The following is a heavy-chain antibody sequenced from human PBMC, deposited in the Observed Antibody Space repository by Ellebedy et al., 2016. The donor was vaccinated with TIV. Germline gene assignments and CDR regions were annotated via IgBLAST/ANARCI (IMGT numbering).Heavy chain of an antibody. D-gene: IGHD4/OR15-4a*01. CDR2: INPDSGGT. CDR1: GYIFTAYY. V-gene: IGHV1-2*02. J-gene: IGHJ6*02. Sequence: ALVKVSCKTSGYIFTAYYIHWVRQAPGQGLEWLGWINPDSGGTNFPQKFQGRVTMTRGISVNTAYMELSRLQSDDTAVYYCARVLRATSGMDVWGQGTTVIVS. CDR3: ARVLRATSGMDV.